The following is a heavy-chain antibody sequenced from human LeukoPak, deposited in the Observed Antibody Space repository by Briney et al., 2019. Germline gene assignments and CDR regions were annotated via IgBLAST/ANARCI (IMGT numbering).Heavy chain of an antibody. D-gene: IGHD7-27*01. CDR1: GGSISSGSYY. CDR3: ARVALTGVDY. J-gene: IGHJ4*02. V-gene: IGHV4-61*02. Sequence: PSGTLSLTCTVSGGSISSGSYYWSWIRQPAGKGLEWIGRIYTSGSTNYNPSLKSRVTISVDTSKNQFSLKLSSVTAADTAVYYCARVALTGVDYWGQGTLVTVSS. CDR2: IYTSGST.